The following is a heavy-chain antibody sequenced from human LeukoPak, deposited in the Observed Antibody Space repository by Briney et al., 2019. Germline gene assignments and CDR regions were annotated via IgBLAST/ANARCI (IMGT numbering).Heavy chain of an antibody. Sequence: GGSLRLSCAVSGFTFSSYAMSWVRQAPGKGLEWVSGISGSGGSTYYADSVKGRFTISRDNSKNTLYLQMNSLKTEDTAVYYCTTDCVGATDFDYWGQGTLVTVSS. CDR1: GFTFSSYA. D-gene: IGHD1-26*01. J-gene: IGHJ4*02. CDR2: ISGSGGST. V-gene: IGHV3-23*01. CDR3: TTDCVGATDFDY.